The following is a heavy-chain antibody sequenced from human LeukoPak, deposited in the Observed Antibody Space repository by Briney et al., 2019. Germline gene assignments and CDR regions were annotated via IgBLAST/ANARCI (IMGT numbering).Heavy chain of an antibody. CDR2: IKEDGSKT. J-gene: IGHJ3*02. D-gene: IGHD3-10*01. V-gene: IGHV3-7*01. CDR3: ARDPYYYDSGSFAAFDI. Sequence: GGSLRLSCAASGFTFSSYWMSWVRQAPGKGLEWVANIKEDGSKTFYVDSVKGRFTISRDNAKNSLYLQMNSLRAEDTAVYYCARDPYYYDSGSFAAFDIWGQGTMVTVSS. CDR1: GFTFSSYW.